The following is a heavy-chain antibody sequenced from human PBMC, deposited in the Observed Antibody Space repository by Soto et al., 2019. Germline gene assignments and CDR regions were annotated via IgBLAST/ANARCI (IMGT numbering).Heavy chain of an antibody. CDR2: IYYSGST. CDR3: ARHYGFGELSHRWFDP. J-gene: IGHJ5*02. CDR1: GGSISSSSYY. D-gene: IGHD3-10*01. Sequence: QLQLQESGPGLVKPSETLSLTCTVSGGSISSSSYYWGWIRQPPGKGLEWIGSIYYSGSTYYNPSLKSRVTLSVDTSKNQFSLKLSSVTAADTAVYYCARHYGFGELSHRWFDPWGQGTLVTVSS. V-gene: IGHV4-39*01.